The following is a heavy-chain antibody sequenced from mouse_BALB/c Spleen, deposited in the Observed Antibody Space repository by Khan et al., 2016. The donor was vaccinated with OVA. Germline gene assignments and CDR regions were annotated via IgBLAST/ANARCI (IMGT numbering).Heavy chain of an antibody. V-gene: IGHV5-17*02. Sequence: EVQLLETGGGLVQPGGSRKLSCAASGFTFSSYGMHWVRQAPERGLEWVAYISGDSNTIYYADTVKGRFTISRDNPRNTLFLQMTSLMSEDTAMYYCATSYFSGYYFDYWGPGTTLTVSS. CDR1: GFTFSSYG. J-gene: IGHJ2*01. CDR2: ISGDSNTI. CDR3: ATSYFSGYYFDY. D-gene: IGHD1-1*01.